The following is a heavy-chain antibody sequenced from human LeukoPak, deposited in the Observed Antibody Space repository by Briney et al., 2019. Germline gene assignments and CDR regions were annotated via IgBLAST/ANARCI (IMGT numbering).Heavy chain of an antibody. CDR1: GGSISSSSYY. CDR2: IYYSGST. J-gene: IGHJ3*02. V-gene: IGHV4-39*01. CDR3: ARHRATMVRGVRDAFDI. D-gene: IGHD3-10*01. Sequence: SETLSLTCTVSGGSISSSSYYWGWIRQPPGKGLEWIGSIYYSGSTYYNPSLKSRVTISVDTSKNQFSLKRSSVTAADTAVYYCARHRATMVRGVRDAFDIWGQGTMVTVSS.